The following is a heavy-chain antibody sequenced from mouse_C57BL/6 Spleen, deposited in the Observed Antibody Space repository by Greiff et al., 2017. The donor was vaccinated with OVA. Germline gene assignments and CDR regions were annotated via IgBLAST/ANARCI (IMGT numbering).Heavy chain of an antibody. CDR1: GYTFTSYG. D-gene: IGHD1-1*01. CDR2: IYPRSGNT. Sequence: VMLVESGAELARPGASVKLSCKASGYTFTSYGISWVKQRTGQGLEWIGEIYPRSGNTYYNEKFKGKATLTADKSSSTAYMELRSLTSEDSAVYFCARPLSSYDYWGQGTTLTVSS. J-gene: IGHJ2*01. V-gene: IGHV1-81*01. CDR3: ARPLSSYDY.